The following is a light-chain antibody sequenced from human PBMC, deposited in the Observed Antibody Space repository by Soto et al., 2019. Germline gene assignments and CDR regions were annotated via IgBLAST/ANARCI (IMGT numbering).Light chain of an antibody. J-gene: IGKJ4*01. Sequence: IQMTQSPSSLSASVGARVTITCRARQGLCNVVAWYQQKPGKVPKLLIYAASTLQSGVPSRYSGSGSGTDLKLTIRSLQPEDVATYGRQKQNRAPQDLGGGTKVEIK. CDR1: QGLCNV. CDR3: QKQNRAPQD. CDR2: AAS. V-gene: IGKV1-27*01.